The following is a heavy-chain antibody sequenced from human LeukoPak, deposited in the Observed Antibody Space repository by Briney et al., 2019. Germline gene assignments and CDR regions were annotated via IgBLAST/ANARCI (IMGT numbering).Heavy chain of an antibody. Sequence: PGGSLRLSCAASGFTLSSYNMNWVRQAPGKGLEWVSSISSSSSYIYYADSVKGRFTISRDNAKNSLYLQMNSLRAEDTAVYYCARTTGYSGSYDYWGQGTLVTVSS. V-gene: IGHV3-21*01. J-gene: IGHJ4*02. CDR2: ISSSSSYI. CDR3: ARTTGYSGSYDY. CDR1: GFTLSSYN. D-gene: IGHD1-26*01.